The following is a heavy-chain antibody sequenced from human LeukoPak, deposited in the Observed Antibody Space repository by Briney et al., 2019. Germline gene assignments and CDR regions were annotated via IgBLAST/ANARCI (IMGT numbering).Heavy chain of an antibody. CDR2: ISGSGGNT. V-gene: IGHV3-23*01. CDR1: GFTFSSYG. J-gene: IGHJ4*02. Sequence: GGSLRLSCAASGFTFSSYGMSWVRQAPGKGLEWVSSISGSGGNTYYADSVKGRFTISRDNSKSTMYLQMNSLRAEGTAVYHCAKTNGYYDLWGQGTLVTVSS. CDR3: AKTNGYYDL. D-gene: IGHD3-22*01.